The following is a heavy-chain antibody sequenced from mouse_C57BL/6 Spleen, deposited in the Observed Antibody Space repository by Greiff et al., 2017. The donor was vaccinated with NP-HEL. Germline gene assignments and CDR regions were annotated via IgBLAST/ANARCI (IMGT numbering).Heavy chain of an antibody. CDR1: GYAFTNYL. D-gene: IGHD1-1*01. CDR2: INPGSGGT. J-gene: IGHJ4*01. V-gene: IGHV1-54*01. Sequence: QVQLQQSGAELVRPGTSVKVSCKASGYAFTNYLIEWVKQRPGQGLEWIGVINPGSGGTNYNEKFKGKATLTADKSSSTAYMQLSSLTSEDSAVYFCARRKNYGSSYAMDYWGQGTSVTVSS. CDR3: ARRKNYGSSYAMDY.